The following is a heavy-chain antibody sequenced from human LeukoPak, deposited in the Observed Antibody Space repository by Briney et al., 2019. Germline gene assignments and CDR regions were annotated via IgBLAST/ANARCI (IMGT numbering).Heavy chain of an antibody. V-gene: IGHV6-1*01. J-gene: IGHJ4*02. CDR1: GDSVSSNSAT. CDR2: TYYRSKWYN. CDR3: ARGGVFDS. Sequence: SQTLSLTCALSGDSVSSNSATWNWIRQSPWRGLEWLGRTYYRSKWYNDYAVSVNSRITVNPDTSKNQFSLHLNSVTPEDTAVYYCARGGVFDSWGQGTLVTVSS. D-gene: IGHD3-10*01.